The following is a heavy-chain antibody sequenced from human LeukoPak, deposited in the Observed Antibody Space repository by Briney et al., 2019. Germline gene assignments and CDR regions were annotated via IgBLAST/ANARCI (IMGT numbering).Heavy chain of an antibody. Sequence: GGSLRLSCAASRFTFSSYSMNWVRQAPGKGLEWVSFISSSSSPIYYADSVKGRFTISRDNAKNSVYLQMNSLRDEDTAVYYCARGGLEWLSYWGQGTLVTVSS. CDR3: ARGGLEWLSY. D-gene: IGHD6-19*01. J-gene: IGHJ4*02. CDR2: ISSSSSPI. V-gene: IGHV3-48*02. CDR1: RFTFSSYS.